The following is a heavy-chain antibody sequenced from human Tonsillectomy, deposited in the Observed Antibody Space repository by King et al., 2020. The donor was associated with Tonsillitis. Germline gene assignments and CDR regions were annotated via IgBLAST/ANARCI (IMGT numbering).Heavy chain of an antibody. J-gene: IGHJ5*02. CDR1: GFTFSSYW. CDR2: INSDGSTT. V-gene: IGHV3-74*01. Sequence: VQLVESGGGLVQPGGSLRLSCAASGFTFSSYWMHWFRQGPGKGLVWVSGINSDGSTTTYADSVKGRFTISRDNAKNMLYLQVNSLRAEETAVYYCAKDRGLYYYGSGSIEPWGQGTLVTVSS. CDR3: AKDRGLYYYGSGSIEP. D-gene: IGHD3-10*01.